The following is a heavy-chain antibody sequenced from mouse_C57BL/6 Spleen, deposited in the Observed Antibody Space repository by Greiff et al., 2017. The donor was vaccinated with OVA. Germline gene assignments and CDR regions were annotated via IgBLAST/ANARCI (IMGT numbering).Heavy chain of an antibody. CDR3: ARGATVVEGYVDV. J-gene: IGHJ1*03. D-gene: IGHD1-1*01. CDR1: GFTFSDYG. Sequence: EVQLVESGGGLVKPGGSLKLSCAASGFTFSDYGMHWVRQAPEKGLEWVAYISSGSSTIYYADTVKGRFTISRDNAKNTLFLQMTSLRSEDTAMYYCARGATVVEGYVDVWGTGTTVTVSS. CDR2: ISSGSSTI. V-gene: IGHV5-17*01.